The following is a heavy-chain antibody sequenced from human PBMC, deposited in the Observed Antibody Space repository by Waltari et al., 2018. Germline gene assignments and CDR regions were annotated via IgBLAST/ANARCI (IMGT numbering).Heavy chain of an antibody. Sequence: QVQLVESGGGLVKPGGSLRLSCAASGFTFSDYYMSWIRQAPGKGLEWVSYISSSGSTIYYADSVKGRFTISRDNAKNSLYLQMNSLRAEDTAVYYCASDIVVVPAARSSYDYYYGMDVWGQGTTVTVSS. CDR1: GFTFSDYY. D-gene: IGHD2-2*01. CDR2: ISSSGSTI. J-gene: IGHJ6*02. CDR3: ASDIVVVPAARSSYDYYYGMDV. V-gene: IGHV3-11*01.